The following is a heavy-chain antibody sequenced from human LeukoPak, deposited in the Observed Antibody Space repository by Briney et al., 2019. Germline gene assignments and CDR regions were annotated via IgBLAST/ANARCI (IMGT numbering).Heavy chain of an antibody. CDR3: ARGLRGYSYGMVDY. Sequence: ASVKVSCKASGYTFTSYGISWVRQAPGQGLEWMGWISAYNGNTNYAQKLQGRVTMTTDTSTRTAYMELRSLRSDDTAVYYCARGLRGYSYGMVDYWGQGTLVTVSS. D-gene: IGHD5-18*01. V-gene: IGHV1-18*04. CDR2: ISAYNGNT. CDR1: GYTFTSYG. J-gene: IGHJ4*02.